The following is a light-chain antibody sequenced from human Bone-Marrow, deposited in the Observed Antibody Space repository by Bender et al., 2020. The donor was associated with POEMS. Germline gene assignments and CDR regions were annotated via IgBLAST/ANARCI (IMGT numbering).Light chain of an antibody. Sequence: SYELTQPPSMSVSPGQTARITCSGEPLLKYYAHWYQQKSGQAPVLVVYDDSDRSSGVPERFSGSNSGNTATLTITRVEAGDESDYYCQVWESSTDVIFGGGTKLTVL. V-gene: IGLV3-21*02. CDR3: QVWESSTDVI. CDR1: LLKYY. J-gene: IGLJ2*01. CDR2: DDS.